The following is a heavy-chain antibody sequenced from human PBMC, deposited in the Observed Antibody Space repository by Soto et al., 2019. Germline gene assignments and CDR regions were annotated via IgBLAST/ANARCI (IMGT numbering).Heavy chain of an antibody. CDR1: GDSVSSNSAA. Sequence: SQTLSLTCAISGDSVSSNSAAWNWIRQSPSGGLEWLGRTYYRSRWYNDYAVSVRSRITINPDTSKNQFSLHLNSVTPEDTAVYYCARDRIVGATVEYYYYYYGMDVWGQGTTVTVSS. V-gene: IGHV6-1*01. CDR3: ARDRIVGATVEYYYYYYGMDV. J-gene: IGHJ6*02. CDR2: TYYRSRWYN. D-gene: IGHD1-26*01.